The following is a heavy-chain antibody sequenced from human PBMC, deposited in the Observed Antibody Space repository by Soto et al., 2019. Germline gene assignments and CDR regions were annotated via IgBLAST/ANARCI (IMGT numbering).Heavy chain of an antibody. CDR3: AGGGYLGPQTGYAFDC. V-gene: IGHV6-1*01. D-gene: IGHD5-12*01. Sequence: SQTLSLTCGISGDTVSSDSVGAAGNWIRQSPSRGLEWLGRTYYRSKWYNDYAVSVRSRISIRPDTSKNQFSLQLNSVTPEDTAVYYCAGGGYLGPQTGYAFDCWGQGILVTVSS. CDR2: TYYRSKWYN. J-gene: IGHJ4*02. CDR1: GDTVSSDSVGAA.